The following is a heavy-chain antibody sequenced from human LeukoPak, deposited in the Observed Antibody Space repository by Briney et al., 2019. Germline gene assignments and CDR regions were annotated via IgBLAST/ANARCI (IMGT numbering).Heavy chain of an antibody. CDR3: ARRPGWFDP. CDR2: IEEDGSEK. V-gene: IGHV3-7*01. Sequence: GGSLRLSRAASGLTFSRFWMSWVRQAPGKGLEWVANIEEDGSEKNYVDSVKGRFTTSRDNAKNSLYLQMNSLRAEDTAVYYCARRPGWFDPWGQGTLVTVSS. J-gene: IGHJ5*02. CDR1: GLTFSRFW.